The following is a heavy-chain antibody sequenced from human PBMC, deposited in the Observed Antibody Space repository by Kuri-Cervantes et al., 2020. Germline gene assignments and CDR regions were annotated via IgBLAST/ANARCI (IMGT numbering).Heavy chain of an antibody. D-gene: IGHD1-26*01. CDR3: ARHRPFNGATTFDY. J-gene: IGHJ4*02. CDR1: GGSFSGYY. Sequence: SETLSLTCAVYGGSFSGYYWSWIRQPPGKGLEWIGEINHSGSTNNNPSLKSRVTISVDTSKNQFSLKLSSVTAADTAVYYCARHRPFNGATTFDYWGQGTLVTVSS. V-gene: IGHV4-34*01. CDR2: INHSGST.